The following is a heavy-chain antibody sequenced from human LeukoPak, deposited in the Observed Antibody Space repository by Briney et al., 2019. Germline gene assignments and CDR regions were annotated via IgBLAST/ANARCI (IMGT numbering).Heavy chain of an antibody. V-gene: IGHV1-2*02. CDR2: INPNSGGT. CDR1: GYTFTGYY. J-gene: IGHJ4*02. Sequence: ASVKVPCKASGYTFTGYYIHWVRQAPGQELEWMGWINPNSGGTNYAQNFQGRVTMTRDTSISTAYMELSRLRSDDTAVYYCARGCSSTSCYFAVGNYWGQGTLVTVSS. CDR3: ARGCSSTSCYFAVGNY. D-gene: IGHD2-2*01.